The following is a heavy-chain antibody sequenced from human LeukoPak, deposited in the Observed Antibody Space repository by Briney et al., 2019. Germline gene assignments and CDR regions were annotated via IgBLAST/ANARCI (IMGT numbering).Heavy chain of an antibody. CDR1: GYSFTSYW. J-gene: IGHJ5*02. V-gene: IGHV5-51*01. CDR3: ARSIAARQNWFDP. Sequence: GESLKISCKGSGYSFTSYWIGWVRQIPGKGLEWMGIIYPGDSDTRYSPSFQGQVTISADKSISTAYPQWSSLKASDTAMYYCARSIAARQNWFDPWGQGTLVTVSS. CDR2: IYPGDSDT. D-gene: IGHD6-6*01.